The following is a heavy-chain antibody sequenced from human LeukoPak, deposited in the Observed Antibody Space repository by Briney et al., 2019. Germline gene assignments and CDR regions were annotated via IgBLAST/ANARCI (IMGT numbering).Heavy chain of an antibody. CDR1: GFTFSDYY. CDR2: IKQDGSEK. J-gene: IGHJ4*02. V-gene: IGHV3-7*01. D-gene: IGHD3-16*01. Sequence: PGGSLRLSCAASGFTFSDYYMSWIRQAPGKGLGWVANIKQDGSEKYYVDSVKGRFTISRDNAKNSLYLQMNSLRAEDTAVYYCVGHSDYWGQGTLVTVSS. CDR3: VGHSDY.